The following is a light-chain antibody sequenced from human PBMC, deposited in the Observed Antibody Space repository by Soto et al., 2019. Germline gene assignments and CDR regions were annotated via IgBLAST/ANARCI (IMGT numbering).Light chain of an antibody. CDR1: QNVNTN. J-gene: IGKJ4*01. V-gene: IGKV3-15*01. Sequence: EIVMTQSPATLSVSPGERATLSCRASQNVNTNLAWYQQKPGQAPRPLIYDTSTRATGIPVRFSGSGSGTEFTLTISSLQSEDFAVYYCQQYNNWPLTFGGGTKVEIK. CDR2: DTS. CDR3: QQYNNWPLT.